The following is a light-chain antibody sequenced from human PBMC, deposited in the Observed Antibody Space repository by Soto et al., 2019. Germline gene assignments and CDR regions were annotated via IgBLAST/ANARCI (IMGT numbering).Light chain of an antibody. V-gene: IGLV2-14*01. J-gene: IGLJ1*01. CDR2: EVS. CDR1: SSDVGAYNF. Sequence: QSALTQPASVSGSPGQSITISCTGTSSDVGAYNFVSWYQQYPGKAPKVMIYEVSNRPSGVSNRFSGSKSGNTASLTMSGLQAEDEADYYCSSYTSNSTPYVFGTGTKLTVL. CDR3: SSYTSNSTPYV.